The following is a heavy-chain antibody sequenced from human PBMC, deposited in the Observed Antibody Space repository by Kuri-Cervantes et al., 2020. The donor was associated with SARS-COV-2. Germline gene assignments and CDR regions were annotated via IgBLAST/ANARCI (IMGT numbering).Heavy chain of an antibody. CDR1: GGSISSSSYY. CDR2: IYYSGST. V-gene: IGHV4-39*07. CDR3: AKRGGYCTNGVCYPRGGWFDP. J-gene: IGHJ5*02. D-gene: IGHD2-8*01. Sequence: SETLSLTCTVSGGSISSSSYYWGWIRQPPGKGLEWVGNIYYSGSTYYNPSLKSRVTISVATSKNQFYLKLSSVTAADTAVYYCAKRGGYCTNGVCYPRGGWFDPWGQGTLVTVSS.